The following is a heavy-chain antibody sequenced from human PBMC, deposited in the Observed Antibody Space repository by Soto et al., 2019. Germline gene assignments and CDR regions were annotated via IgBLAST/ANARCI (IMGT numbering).Heavy chain of an antibody. V-gene: IGHV4-59*13. J-gene: IGHJ5*02. CDR3: ASVGDLRVWFAA. Sequence: PPETLSLTCTVSGDSISSYYWSWIRQPPGKGLEWGGYISNTGSTIYNPSLESRATISLDTSKNQVSLSLSSVTVADTALYFFASVGDLRVWFAAWGRGTLVTVSS. CDR2: ISNTGST. CDR1: GDSISSYY. D-gene: IGHD3-10*01.